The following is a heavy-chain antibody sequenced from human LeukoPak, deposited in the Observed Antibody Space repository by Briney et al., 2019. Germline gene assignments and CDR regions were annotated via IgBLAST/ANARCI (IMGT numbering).Heavy chain of an antibody. V-gene: IGHV4-30-4*08. CDR3: AGTPLPFGELLSLAFDY. Sequence: SETLSLTCTVSGGSISSGDYYWSWIRQPPGKGLEWIGYIYYSGSTYYNPSLKSRVTISVDTSKNQFSLKLSSVTAADTAVYYCAGTPLPFGELLSLAFDYWGQGTLVTVSS. J-gene: IGHJ4*02. CDR1: GGSISSGDYY. CDR2: IYYSGST. D-gene: IGHD3-10*01.